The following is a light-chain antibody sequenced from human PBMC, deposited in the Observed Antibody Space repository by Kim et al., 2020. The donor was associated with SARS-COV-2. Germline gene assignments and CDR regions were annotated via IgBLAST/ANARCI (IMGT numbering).Light chain of an antibody. Sequence: PGQTASITCSGDKLGDKYACWYQQKPGQSPVLVIYQDSKRPSGIPERFSGSNSGNTATLTISGTQAMDEADYYCQAWDSSTAHYVFGTGTKVTVL. CDR2: QDS. J-gene: IGLJ1*01. CDR3: QAWDSSTAHYV. CDR1: KLGDKY. V-gene: IGLV3-1*01.